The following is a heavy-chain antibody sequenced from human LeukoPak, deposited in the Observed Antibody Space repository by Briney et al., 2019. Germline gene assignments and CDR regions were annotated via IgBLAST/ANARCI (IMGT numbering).Heavy chain of an antibody. Sequence: GGSLRLSCAASGFTFSDWYLSWIRQAPDKGPEWVSYIFNTGDTIYYADSVKGRFTISRDNAKNSVYLQMNSLRAEDTAVYYCARGHYGLDVWGQGTTVTVSS. V-gene: IGHV3-11*01. CDR1: GFTFSDWY. CDR2: IFNTGDTI. CDR3: ARGHYGLDV. J-gene: IGHJ6*02.